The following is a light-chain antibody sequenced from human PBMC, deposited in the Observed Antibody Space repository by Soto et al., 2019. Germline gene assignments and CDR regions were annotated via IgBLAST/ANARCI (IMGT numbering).Light chain of an antibody. J-gene: IGKJ2*01. CDR1: QSVSSSY. CDR3: QQYGSSPGYT. Sequence: EIVLTQSPGTLSLSPGERATLSCRASQSVSSSYFAWYQQKPGQAPRLLIYGASSRATGIPDRFSGSGSGTDFSLTISRLEPEDFAAYYCQQYGSSPGYTFGQGTKLEIK. CDR2: GAS. V-gene: IGKV3-20*01.